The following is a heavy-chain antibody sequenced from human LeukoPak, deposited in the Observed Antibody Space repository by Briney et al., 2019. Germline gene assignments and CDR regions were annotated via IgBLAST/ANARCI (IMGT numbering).Heavy chain of an antibody. Sequence: GGSLRLSCAASGFTFSSYSMNWVRQAPGKGLEWVSYISSSGSTIYYADSVKGRFTISRDNVKNSLYLQMNSLRAEDTAVYYCARYDSSGYYYNDYWGQGTLVTVSS. CDR1: GFTFSSYS. CDR2: ISSSGSTI. J-gene: IGHJ4*02. CDR3: ARYDSSGYYYNDY. D-gene: IGHD3-22*01. V-gene: IGHV3-48*04.